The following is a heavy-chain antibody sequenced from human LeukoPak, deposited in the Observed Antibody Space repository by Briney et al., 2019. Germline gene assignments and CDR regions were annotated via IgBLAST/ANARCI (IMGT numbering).Heavy chain of an antibody. CDR2: VSGSGGNI. CDR1: GFTFSSYA. J-gene: IGHJ2*01. CDR3: ARRDWYFDL. V-gene: IGHV3-23*01. Sequence: GVSLRLSCAASGFTFSSYAMNWVRQAPGKGLEWVSGVSGSGGNIYYPDSVKGRFTISRDNSNNTLYLQMSSLRAEDTAVYYCARRDWYFDLWGRGTLVTVSS.